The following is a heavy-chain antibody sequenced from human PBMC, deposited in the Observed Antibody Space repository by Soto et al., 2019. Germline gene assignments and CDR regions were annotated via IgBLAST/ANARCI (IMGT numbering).Heavy chain of an antibody. V-gene: IGHV2-5*02. CDR3: APDRVGGNWFDP. J-gene: IGHJ5*02. Sequence: QITLKESGPTLVKPTQTLTLTCTFSGFSLSTSGVGVGWIRQPPGKALEWLALIYWDDDKRYRPSLKSRLTITKDTSKNQVVLTMTNMDPVDTATYYCAPDRVGGNWFDPWGQGTLVTVSS. D-gene: IGHD3-10*01. CDR1: GFSLSTSGVG. CDR2: IYWDDDK.